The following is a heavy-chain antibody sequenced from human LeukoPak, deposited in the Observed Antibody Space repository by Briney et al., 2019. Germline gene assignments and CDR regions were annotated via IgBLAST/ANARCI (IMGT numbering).Heavy chain of an antibody. CDR2: IYYSGST. D-gene: IGHD5-12*01. V-gene: IGHV4-59*01. J-gene: IGHJ4*02. CDR1: GGSISSYY. Sequence: PSETLSLTCTVSGGSISSYYWSWIRQPPGKGLEWVGYIYYSGSTNYNPSLKSRVTISVDTSKNQFSLKLSSVTAADTAVYYCARGRDSGQRGDYWGQGTLVTVSS. CDR3: ARGRDSGQRGDY.